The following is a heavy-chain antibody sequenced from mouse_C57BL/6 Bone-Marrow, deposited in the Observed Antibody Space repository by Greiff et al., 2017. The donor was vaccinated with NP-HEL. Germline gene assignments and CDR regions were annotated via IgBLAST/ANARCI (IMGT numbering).Heavy chain of an antibody. CDR1: GYAFTNYL. D-gene: IGHD1-1*01. CDR3: AIITTVDYAMDY. CDR2: INPGSGGT. J-gene: IGHJ4*01. Sequence: QVQLQQSGAELVRPGTSVKVSCKASGYAFTNYLIEWVKQRPGQGLEWIGVINPGSGGTNYNEKFKGKATLTADKSSSTAYMPLSSLTSEDSAVYFCAIITTVDYAMDYWGQGTSVTVSS. V-gene: IGHV1-54*01.